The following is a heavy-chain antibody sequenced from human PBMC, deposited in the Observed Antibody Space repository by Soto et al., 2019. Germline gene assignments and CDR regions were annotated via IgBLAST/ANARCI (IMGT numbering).Heavy chain of an antibody. J-gene: IGHJ6*02. Sequence: SVKVSCKASGGTFSSYAISWVRQAPGQGLEWMGGIIPIFGTANYAQKFQGRVTITADESTSTAYMELSSLRSEDTAVYYCARDRPGYSPGGRGIDVWGQGTKVTVSS. V-gene: IGHV1-69*13. CDR2: IIPIFGTA. CDR1: GGTFSSYA. D-gene: IGHD5-12*01. CDR3: ARDRPGYSPGGRGIDV.